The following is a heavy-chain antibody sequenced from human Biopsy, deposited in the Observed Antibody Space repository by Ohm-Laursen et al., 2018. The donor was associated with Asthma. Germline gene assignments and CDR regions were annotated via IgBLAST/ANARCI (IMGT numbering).Heavy chain of an antibody. CDR3: ERGDSSGWSHYYFDY. Sequence: SLRLSCTASGFAVSRDHMFWVRQAPGKGLEWVSVIYSGGTSHTADSVRGRFTIPRDFSKNTLHLQMHSLRVEDTAVYYCERGDSSGWSHYYFDYWGQGTLVTVSS. CDR1: GFAVSRDH. V-gene: IGHV3-53*01. D-gene: IGHD6-19*01. J-gene: IGHJ4*02. CDR2: IYSGGTS.